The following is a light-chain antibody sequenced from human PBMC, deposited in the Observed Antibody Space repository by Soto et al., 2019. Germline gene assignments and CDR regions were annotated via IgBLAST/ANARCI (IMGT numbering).Light chain of an antibody. CDR1: SSDVGGYNY. V-gene: IGLV2-14*01. Sequence: QSALTQPASVSGSPGQSITISCTGTSSDVGGYNYVSWYQQHPGKDPKLMIYEVTNRPSGVSNRFSGSKSGNTASLTISGLQADDEADYYCSSFTTSSTWVFGGGTKLTVL. J-gene: IGLJ3*02. CDR3: SSFTTSSTWV. CDR2: EVT.